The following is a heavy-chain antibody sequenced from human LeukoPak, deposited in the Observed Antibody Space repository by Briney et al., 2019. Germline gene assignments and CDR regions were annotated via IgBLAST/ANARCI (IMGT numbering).Heavy chain of an antibody. Sequence: GGSLRLSCAASGFTFSDHYMSWIRQAPGKGLEWVSYISSSGSTIYYADSVKGRFTISRDNAKNSLYLQMNSLRAEDTAVYYCARDRYGGNSAVDYWGQGTLVTVSS. CDR1: GFTFSDHY. D-gene: IGHD4-17*01. CDR2: ISSSGSTI. CDR3: ARDRYGGNSAVDY. V-gene: IGHV3-11*01. J-gene: IGHJ4*02.